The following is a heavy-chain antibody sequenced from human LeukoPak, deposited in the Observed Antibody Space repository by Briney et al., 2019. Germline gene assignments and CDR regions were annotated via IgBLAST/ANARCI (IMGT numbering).Heavy chain of an antibody. CDR1: GGSFSGYY. J-gene: IGHJ4*02. CDR2: INHSGST. D-gene: IGHD3-16*01. V-gene: IGHV4-34*01. Sequence: SETLSLTCAVYGGSFSGYYWSWIRQPPGKGLEWIGEINHSGSTNYNPSLKSRVTISVDTSKNQFSLKLSSVTAADTAVYYCARIRVGAPFDYWGQGTLVTVSS. CDR3: ARIRVGAPFDY.